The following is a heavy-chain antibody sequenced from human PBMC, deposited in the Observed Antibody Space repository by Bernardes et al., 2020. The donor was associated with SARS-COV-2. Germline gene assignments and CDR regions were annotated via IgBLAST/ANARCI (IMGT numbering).Heavy chain of an antibody. J-gene: IGHJ4*02. Sequence: GGSLRLSCAASGFTFSSYGMHWVRQAPGKGLEWVAVISYDGSNKYYADSVKGRFTISRDNSKNTLYLQMNSLRAEDTAVYYCAKDRGAAAAPSFDYWGQGTLVTVSS. V-gene: IGHV3-30*18. D-gene: IGHD6-13*01. CDR1: GFTFSSYG. CDR2: ISYDGSNK. CDR3: AKDRGAAAAPSFDY.